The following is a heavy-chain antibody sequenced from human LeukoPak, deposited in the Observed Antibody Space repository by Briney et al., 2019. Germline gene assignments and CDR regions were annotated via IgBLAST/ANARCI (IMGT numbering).Heavy chain of an antibody. CDR2: IIPIFGTA. CDR1: GYTFTSYG. Sequence: SVKVSCKASGYTFTSYGISWVRQAPGQGLEWMGGIIPIFGTANYAQKFQGRDTITADESTSTAYMELSSLRSEDTAVYYCGVVTSLFDIWGQGTMVTVSS. V-gene: IGHV1-69*13. J-gene: IGHJ3*02. D-gene: IGHD3-3*01. CDR3: GVVTSLFDI.